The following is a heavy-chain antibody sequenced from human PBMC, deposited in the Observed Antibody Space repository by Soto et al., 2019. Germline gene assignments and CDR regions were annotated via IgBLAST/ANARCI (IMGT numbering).Heavy chain of an antibody. Sequence: QVQLVQSGAEVKKPGASVKVSCKASGYTFTSYGISWVRQAPGQGLEWMGWISTYNGNTNYAQKLQGRVTMTTDTSTSTAYREVRSLRSDATAVYYCARRYGMAAAGTYYDYYGMDVWGQGTTVTVSS. V-gene: IGHV1-18*01. CDR3: ARRYGMAAAGTYYDYYGMDV. CDR1: GYTFTSYG. CDR2: ISTYNGNT. D-gene: IGHD6-13*01. J-gene: IGHJ6*02.